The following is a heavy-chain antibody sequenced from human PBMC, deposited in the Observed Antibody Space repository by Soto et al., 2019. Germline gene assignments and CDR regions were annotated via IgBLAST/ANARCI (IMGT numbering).Heavy chain of an antibody. V-gene: IGHV3-23*01. J-gene: IGHJ4*02. D-gene: IGHD1-1*01. CDR2: ISGSGGST. CDR3: AKKVPGSNPLDS. Sequence: PGGSLILSCAASGFTFSSYAMSWVRQAPGKGLEWVSAISGSGGSTYYADSVRGRFTISRDNSKNTLYLQMNSLRVEDTAVYYCAKKVPGSNPLDSWGQGALVTVSS. CDR1: GFTFSSYA.